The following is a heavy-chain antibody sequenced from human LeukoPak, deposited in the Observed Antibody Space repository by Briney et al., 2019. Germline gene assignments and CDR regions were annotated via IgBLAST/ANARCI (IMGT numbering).Heavy chain of an antibody. D-gene: IGHD1-26*01. CDR2: IKAKAHGGTI. CDR1: GFTFRSYA. CDR3: TTDGVGVEGATYDN. J-gene: IGHJ4*02. Sequence: GGSLRLSCAASGFTFRSYAMSWVRQAPGKGLEWVGRIKAKAHGGTIEYAAPVKGRFTISRDDSKNTLYLQMNSLETEDTAVYYCTTDGVGVEGATYDNWGQGTLVSVSS. V-gene: IGHV3-15*01.